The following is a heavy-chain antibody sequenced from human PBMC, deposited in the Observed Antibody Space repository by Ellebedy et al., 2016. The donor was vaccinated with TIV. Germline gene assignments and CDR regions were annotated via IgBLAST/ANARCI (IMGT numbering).Heavy chain of an antibody. CDR2: IRYDGGNQ. CDR3: AKDGIYGDYTPFDY. Sequence: GESLKISCAASGFTFSRHGMHWVRQGPGKGLEWVAFIRYDGGNQYYADSVKGRFTISRDNSKNTLYLQMSSLRGDDTAVYYCAKDGIYGDYTPFDYWGQGTLVTVSS. V-gene: IGHV3-30*02. J-gene: IGHJ4*02. D-gene: IGHD4-17*01. CDR1: GFTFSRHG.